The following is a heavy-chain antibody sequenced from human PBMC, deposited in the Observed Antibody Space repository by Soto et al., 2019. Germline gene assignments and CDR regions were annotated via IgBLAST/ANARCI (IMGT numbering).Heavy chain of an antibody. V-gene: IGHV6-1*01. J-gene: IGHJ4*02. D-gene: IGHD3-10*01. CDR3: ARGFGEPRPEHFDY. CDR1: GDSVSSNSAA. CDR2: TYYRSKWYN. Sequence: SQTLSLTCAISGDSVSSNSAAWNWIRQSPSRGLERLGRTYYRSKWYNDYAVSVKSRITINPDTSKNQFSLQLNSVTPEDTAVYYCARGFGEPRPEHFDYWGQGTLVTVSS.